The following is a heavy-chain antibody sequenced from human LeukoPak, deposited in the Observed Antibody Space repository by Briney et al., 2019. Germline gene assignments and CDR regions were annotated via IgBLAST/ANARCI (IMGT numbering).Heavy chain of an antibody. CDR2: ISSSGSTI. CDR3: GRGASRSGGIEYYYYDMDV. CDR1: GFTFSDYY. V-gene: IGHV3-11*01. Sequence: GGSLRLSCAASGFTFSDYYMSWIRQAPGKGLEWVSYISSSGSTIYYADSVKGRFTISRDNAKNSLYLQMNSLRAEDTAVYYCGRGASRSGGIEYYYYDMDVWGQGTKVNVSS. J-gene: IGHJ6*02. D-gene: IGHD2-15*01.